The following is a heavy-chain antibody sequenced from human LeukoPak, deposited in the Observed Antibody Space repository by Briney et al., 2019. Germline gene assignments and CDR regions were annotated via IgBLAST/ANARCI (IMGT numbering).Heavy chain of an antibody. Sequence: PSETLSLTCTVSGYSISSGYYWGWIRQPPGKGLEWIGSIYHSGSTYYNPSLKSRVTISVDTSKNQFSLKLSSVTAADTAVYYCARFRFGFDPWGQGTLVTVSS. CDR1: GYSISSGYY. CDR3: ARFRFGFDP. CDR2: IYHSGST. J-gene: IGHJ5*02. V-gene: IGHV4-38-2*02.